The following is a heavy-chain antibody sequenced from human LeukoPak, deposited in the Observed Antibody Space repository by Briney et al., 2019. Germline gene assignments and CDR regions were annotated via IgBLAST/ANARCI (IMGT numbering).Heavy chain of an antibody. V-gene: IGHV3-30-3*01. D-gene: IGHD6-6*01. CDR3: ARDRIAAHDY. CDR2: ISYDGSNK. J-gene: IGHJ4*02. CDR1: GFTFSSYA. Sequence: PGGSLRLSCAASGFTFSSYAMHWVRQAPGKGLEWVAVISYDGSNKYYADSVKGRFTISRDNSKNTLYLQMNSLRAEDTAVYYCARDRIAAHDYWGQGTLVTVSS.